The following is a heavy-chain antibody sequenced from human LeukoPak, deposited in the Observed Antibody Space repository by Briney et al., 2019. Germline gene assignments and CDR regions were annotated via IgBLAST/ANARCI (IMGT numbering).Heavy chain of an antibody. CDR3: ARDLVVLRWFDP. CDR1: GGSISSSSYY. D-gene: IGHD2/OR15-2a*01. CDR2: IYYSGST. V-gene: IGHV4-39*07. Sequence: SETLSLTCTVSGGSISSSSYYWGWIRQPPGKGLEWIGSIYYSGSTYYNPSLKSRVTISVDTSKNQFSLKLSSVTAADTAVYYCARDLVVLRWFDPWGQGTLVTVSS. J-gene: IGHJ5*02.